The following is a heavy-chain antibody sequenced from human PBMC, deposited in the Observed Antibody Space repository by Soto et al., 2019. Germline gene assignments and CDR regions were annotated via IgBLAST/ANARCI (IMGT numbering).Heavy chain of an antibody. Sequence: SETLSLTCTVSGGSISSYYWSWIRQPPGKGLEWIGYIYYSGSTNYNPSLKSRVTISVDTSKNQFSLKLSSVTAADTAVYYCARDGGDYYDSSGHYKAAFDIWGQGTMVTVSS. V-gene: IGHV4-59*01. J-gene: IGHJ3*02. CDR1: GGSISSYY. CDR3: ARDGGDYYDSSGHYKAAFDI. D-gene: IGHD3-22*01. CDR2: IYYSGST.